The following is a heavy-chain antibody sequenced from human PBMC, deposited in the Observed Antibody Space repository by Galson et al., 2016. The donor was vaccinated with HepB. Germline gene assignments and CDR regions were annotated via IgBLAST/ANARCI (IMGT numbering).Heavy chain of an antibody. D-gene: IGHD6-13*01. CDR3: ARARIAALGTGAFDM. CDR1: GFTFSSYS. CDR2: IKPDGSGK. Sequence: SLRLSCAASGFTFSSYSMNWVRQAPGKGLEWVGNIKPDGSGKYYADSVKGRFTIFRDNARNSLYLQMSSLTAEDTAMYYCARARIAALGTGAFDMWGQGTMVTVAS. J-gene: IGHJ3*02. V-gene: IGHV3-7*04.